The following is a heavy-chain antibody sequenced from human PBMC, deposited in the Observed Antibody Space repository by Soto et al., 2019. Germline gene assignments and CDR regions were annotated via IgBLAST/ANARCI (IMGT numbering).Heavy chain of an antibody. D-gene: IGHD5-12*01. CDR1: GYVFTSYV. J-gene: IGHJ4*02. V-gene: IGHV1-3*01. Sequence: ASVKVSCKTSGYVFTSYVIHWVRHAPGQRPEWMGWINAGNDDTRYSPNFQDRVTITRDTSASTVYMEVSSLRSEDTAVYYCARLDYSGYDCWGQGTLVTVSS. CDR2: INAGNDDT. CDR3: ARLDYSGYDC.